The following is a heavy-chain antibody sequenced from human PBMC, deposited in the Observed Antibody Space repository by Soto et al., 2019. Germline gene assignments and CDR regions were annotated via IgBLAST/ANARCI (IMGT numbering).Heavy chain of an antibody. CDR1: GGSISSYY. CDR3: ARGNRLWCGELFYYGMDV. Sequence: PSETLSLTCTVSGGSISSYYWSWIRQPPGKGLEWIGYIYYSGSTNYNPSLKSRVTISVDTSKNQFSLKLSSVTAADTAVYYCARGNRLWCGELFYYGMDVWGQGTTVTVSS. CDR2: IYYSGST. D-gene: IGHD3-10*01. V-gene: IGHV4-59*01. J-gene: IGHJ6*02.